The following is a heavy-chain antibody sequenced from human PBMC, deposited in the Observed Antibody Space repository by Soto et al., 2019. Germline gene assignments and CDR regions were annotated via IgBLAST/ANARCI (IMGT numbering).Heavy chain of an antibody. V-gene: IGHV4-34*01. Sequence: QVHLQQWGAGLLKPSETLSLTCAVYGGAFIDYSWSWIRQPPGKGLEWIGEITHSGSTNYNPSLKSRIAMSIDTLKKQFPLQLSSVTAADTAVYYCARDGIHLRYGMEVWGPGTTVTVAS. J-gene: IGHJ6*02. CDR3: ARDGIHLRYGMEV. CDR1: GGAFIDYS. CDR2: ITHSGST. D-gene: IGHD3-16*02.